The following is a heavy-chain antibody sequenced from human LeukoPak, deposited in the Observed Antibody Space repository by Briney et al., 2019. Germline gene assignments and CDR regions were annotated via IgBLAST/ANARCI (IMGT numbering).Heavy chain of an antibody. CDR3: ASGNPYYDFWSGPNYYYYMDV. V-gene: IGHV1-8*01. Sequence: GASVKVSCKASGYTFTSYDINWVRQATGQGLEWMGWMNPNSGNTGYAQKFQGRVTMTRNTSISTAYMELSGLRSEDTAVYYCASGNPYYDFWSGPNYYYYMDVWGKGTTVTVSS. CDR2: MNPNSGNT. J-gene: IGHJ6*03. CDR1: GYTFTSYD. D-gene: IGHD3-3*01.